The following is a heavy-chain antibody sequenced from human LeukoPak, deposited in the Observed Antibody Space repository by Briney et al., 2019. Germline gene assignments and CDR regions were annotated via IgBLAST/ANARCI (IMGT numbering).Heavy chain of an antibody. Sequence: GGSLRLSCAASGFTFSSYSMNWVRQAPGKGLEWVSSISSSSSYIYYADSVKGRFTISRDNAKNSLYLQMNSLRAEDTAVYYCARIGIDYDYVWGSYRKDYYYYGMDVWGQGTTVTVSS. CDR2: ISSSSSYI. D-gene: IGHD3-16*02. J-gene: IGHJ6*02. CDR1: GFTFSSYS. V-gene: IGHV3-21*04. CDR3: ARIGIDYDYVWGSYRKDYYYYGMDV.